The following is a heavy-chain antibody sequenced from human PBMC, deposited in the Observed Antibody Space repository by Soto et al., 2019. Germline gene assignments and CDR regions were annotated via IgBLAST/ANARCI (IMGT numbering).Heavy chain of an antibody. CDR3: ARWYGGEAYGLDV. CDR1: GYTFANYD. CDR2: MNTDSGNT. Sequence: QVQLVQSGAEVKKPGASVKVSCKASGYTFANYDIHWVRQATGQGLEWLGWMNTDSGNTGYAQRLQGRVTMTRETFPSTAYLEVTSLGSEDTAVYFCARWYGGEAYGLDVWGQGTTVTVSS. D-gene: IGHD4-17*01. J-gene: IGHJ6*02. V-gene: IGHV1-8*01.